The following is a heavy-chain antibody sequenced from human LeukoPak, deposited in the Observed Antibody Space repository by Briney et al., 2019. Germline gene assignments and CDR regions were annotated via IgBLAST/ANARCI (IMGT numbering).Heavy chain of an antibody. CDR2: VDPSDSYT. CDR1: GYSFTSYW. J-gene: IGHJ4*02. V-gene: IGHV5-10-1*01. Sequence: ESLKISCKGSGYSFTSYWISWVRQMPGKGLEWMGRVDPSDSYTNYSPSFQGHVTISADKSISTAYLQWSSLKASDTAMYYCARIVRGYSYGPPDYYFDYWGQGTLVTVSS. D-gene: IGHD5-18*01. CDR3: ARIVRGYSYGPPDYYFDY.